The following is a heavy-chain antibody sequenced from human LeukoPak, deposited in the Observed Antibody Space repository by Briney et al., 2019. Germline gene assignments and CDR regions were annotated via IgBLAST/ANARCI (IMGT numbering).Heavy chain of an antibody. Sequence: ASVKVSCKTSGYTFTTYDITWVRQATGQGLEWMGGIIPIFGTANYAQKFQGRVTITADKSTSTAYMELSSLRSEDTAVYYCARGFGYDILTGYSSHYYYYMDVWGKGTTVTVSS. CDR2: IIPIFGTA. CDR3: ARGFGYDILTGYSSHYYYYMDV. D-gene: IGHD3-9*01. CDR1: GYTFTTYD. J-gene: IGHJ6*03. V-gene: IGHV1-69*06.